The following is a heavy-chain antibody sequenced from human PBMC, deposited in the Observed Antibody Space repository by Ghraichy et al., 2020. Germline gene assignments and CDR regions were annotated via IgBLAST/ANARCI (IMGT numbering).Heavy chain of an antibody. CDR2: INPNSGGT. CDR3: ARGPTYYDFWSGYWTNYYYYYMDV. D-gene: IGHD3-3*01. Sequence: ASVKVSCKASGYTFTGYYMHWVRQAPGQGLEWMGRINPNSGGTNYAQKFQGRVTMTRDTSISTAYMELSRLRSDDTAVYYCARGPTYYDFWSGYWTNYYYYYMDVWGKGTMVTVSS. V-gene: IGHV1-2*06. CDR1: GYTFTGYY. J-gene: IGHJ6*03.